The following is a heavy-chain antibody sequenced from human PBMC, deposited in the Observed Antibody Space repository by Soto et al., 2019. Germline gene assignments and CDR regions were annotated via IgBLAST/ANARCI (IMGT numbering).Heavy chain of an antibody. CDR1: GYGLTTYG. Sequence: ASVKVSCKGSGYGLTTYGITWVRQAPGQGLEWMAWISAHNGNTNYAQKLQGRVTVTRDTSTSTAYMELRSLRSDDTAVYYCARSLGNYYDSSGYWTIGSWILDYWGQGTLVTVSS. D-gene: IGHD3-22*01. V-gene: IGHV1-18*01. J-gene: IGHJ4*02. CDR2: ISAHNGNT. CDR3: ARSLGNYYDSSGYWTIGSWILDY.